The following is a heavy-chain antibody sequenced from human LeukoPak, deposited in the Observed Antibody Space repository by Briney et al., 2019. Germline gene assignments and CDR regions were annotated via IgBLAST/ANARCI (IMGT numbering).Heavy chain of an antibody. CDR3: ARDQRTRAYYYYYYMDV. J-gene: IGHJ6*03. Sequence: GGSLRLSCAASGFTFSSYSMNWVRQAPGKGLEWVSSISSSSYIYYADSVKGRFTISRDNAENSLYLQMNSLRAEDTAVYYCARDQRTRAYYYYYYMDVWGKGTTVTVSS. CDR2: ISSSSYI. V-gene: IGHV3-21*01. CDR1: GFTFSSYS.